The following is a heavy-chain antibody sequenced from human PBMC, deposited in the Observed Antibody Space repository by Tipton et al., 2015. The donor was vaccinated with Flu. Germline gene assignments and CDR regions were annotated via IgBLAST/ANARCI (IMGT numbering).Heavy chain of an antibody. V-gene: IGHV4-39*07. CDR3: ARDTSYCSGGSCDY. D-gene: IGHD2-15*01. Sequence: LRLSCTVSGGSISTSGYFWGWIRQPPGKGLEWIGSVYYSGGTHHNPSLKSRVSISGDTSKNQFSLKLTYVTAADTAVYYCARDTSYCSGGSCDYWGQGTLVTVSS. CDR2: VYYSGGT. J-gene: IGHJ4*02. CDR1: GGSISTSGYF.